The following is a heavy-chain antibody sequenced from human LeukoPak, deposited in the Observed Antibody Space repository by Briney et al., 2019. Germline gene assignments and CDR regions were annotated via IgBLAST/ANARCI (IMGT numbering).Heavy chain of an antibody. J-gene: IGHJ4*02. Sequence: PSETLSLTCTVSGGSISSYYWSWIRQPPGKGLEWIGYIYYSGSTNYNPSLKSRVTISVDTSKNQFSLKLSSVTAADTAVYYCARRVVVISPDSYYFDYWGQGTLVTVSS. CDR2: IYYSGST. V-gene: IGHV4-59*08. CDR1: GGSISSYY. D-gene: IGHD3-22*01. CDR3: ARRVVVISPDSYYFDY.